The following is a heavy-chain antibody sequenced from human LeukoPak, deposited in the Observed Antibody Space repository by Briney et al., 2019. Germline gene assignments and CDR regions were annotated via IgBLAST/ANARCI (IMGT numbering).Heavy chain of an antibody. CDR2: IIPIFGTA. Sequence: GASVKVSCKASGGTFSSYAISWVRQAPGQGLEWMGGIIPIFGTANYAQKFQGRVTITADESTSTAYMELSSLRSEDTAVYYCAREHASDYGDYVYFDYWGQGTLVTDSS. V-gene: IGHV1-69*13. CDR3: AREHASDYGDYVYFDY. D-gene: IGHD4-17*01. CDR1: GGTFSSYA. J-gene: IGHJ4*02.